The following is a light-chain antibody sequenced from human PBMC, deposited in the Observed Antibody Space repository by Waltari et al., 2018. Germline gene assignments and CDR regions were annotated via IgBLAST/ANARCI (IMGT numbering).Light chain of an antibody. CDR3: CSYAGSHTVL. J-gene: IGLJ2*01. CDR1: SSDVGSYTL. CDR2: DVS. Sequence: QSALTQPASVSGSPGQSITTSCTGTSSDVGSYTLVSWYQQHPGKAPKLIIHDVSRRPSGISDRFSASKSGNTASLTISGLQAEDEADYYCCSYAGSHTVLFGGGTKVTVL. V-gene: IGLV2-23*02.